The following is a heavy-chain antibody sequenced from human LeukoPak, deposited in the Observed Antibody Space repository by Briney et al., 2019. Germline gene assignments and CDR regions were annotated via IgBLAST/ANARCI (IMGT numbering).Heavy chain of an antibody. CDR2: INHSGST. J-gene: IGHJ4*02. CDR1: GGSFSGYY. V-gene: IGHV4-34*01. Sequence: SETLSLTCAVYGGSFSGYYWSWIRQPPGKGLEWIGEINHSGSTNYNPSLESRVTISVDTSKNQFSLKLSSVTAADMAVYYCAIKSYYYGSGSSGYFDYWGQGTLVTVSS. D-gene: IGHD3-10*01. CDR3: AIKSYYYGSGSSGYFDY.